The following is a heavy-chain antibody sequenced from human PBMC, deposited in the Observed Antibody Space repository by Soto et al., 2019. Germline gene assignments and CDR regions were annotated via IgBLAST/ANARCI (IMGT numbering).Heavy chain of an antibody. Sequence: SETLSLTCTVSGASITNYYWSWIRQPPGKGLEWIGYIYYSGSTNYNPSLRSRVTISIDTSKSQFSLRLSSVTAADTAVYYCARLYDFWSGRNASLSGMDVWGQGTTVTVSS. J-gene: IGHJ6*02. CDR3: ARLYDFWSGRNASLSGMDV. CDR1: GASITNYY. CDR2: IYYSGST. D-gene: IGHD3-3*01. V-gene: IGHV4-59*08.